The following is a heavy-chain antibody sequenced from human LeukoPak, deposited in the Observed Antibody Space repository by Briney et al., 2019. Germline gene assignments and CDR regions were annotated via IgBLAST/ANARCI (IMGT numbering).Heavy chain of an antibody. CDR2: INHSGST. J-gene: IGHJ4*02. CDR3: ARRPEGYVDY. V-gene: IGHV4-34*01. Sequence: PSETLSLTCAVYGGSFSGYYWSWIRQPPGKGLEWIGEINHSGSTNYNPSLKSRVTISVDTSKNQFSPKLSSVTAADTAVYYCARRPEGYVDYWGQGTLVTVSS. D-gene: IGHD1-14*01. CDR1: GGSFSGYY.